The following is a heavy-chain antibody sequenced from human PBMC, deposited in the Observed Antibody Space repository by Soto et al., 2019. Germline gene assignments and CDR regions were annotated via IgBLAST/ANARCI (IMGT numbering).Heavy chain of an antibody. V-gene: IGHV3-30-3*01. D-gene: IGHD6-13*01. Sequence: QVQLVESGGGVVQPGRSLRLSCAASGFTFSNHAMHWVRQAPGKGLEWVAFIYYDGSNKYYADSVKGRFTISRGNSKNTLYLEMNSLRAEDTAVYYCARLAAAAPGYGMDVWGQGTTVTVSS. J-gene: IGHJ6*02. CDR2: IYYDGSNK. CDR3: ARLAAAAPGYGMDV. CDR1: GFTFSNHA.